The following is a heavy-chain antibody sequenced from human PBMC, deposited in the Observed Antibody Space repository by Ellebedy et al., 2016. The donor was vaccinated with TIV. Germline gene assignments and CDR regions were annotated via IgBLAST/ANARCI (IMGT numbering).Heavy chain of an antibody. CDR2: IVPILGRP. CDR3: ATDSRYSYGYRFNF. V-gene: IGHV1-69*04. Sequence: ASVKVSCKASGGTFSNFAMSWVRQAPGQGLEWMGRIVPILGRPDYAQTFQGRVMIYADKSTGTPYLELSTLRSEDTAVYYCATDSRYSYGYRFNFWGQGTLVTVSS. J-gene: IGHJ4*02. D-gene: IGHD5-18*01. CDR1: GGTFSNFA.